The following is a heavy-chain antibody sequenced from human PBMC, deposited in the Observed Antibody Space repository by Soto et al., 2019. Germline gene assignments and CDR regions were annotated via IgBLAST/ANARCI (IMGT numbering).Heavy chain of an antibody. CDR1: GYSFAGYW. D-gene: IGHD3-22*01. J-gene: IGHJ4*02. CDR3: ARQIYDSDTGPNFQYYFDS. V-gene: IGHV5-10-1*01. CDR2: IDPSDSQT. Sequence: DSLTISCKGSGYSFAGYWITWVRQKPGKGLEWMGRIDPSDSQTYYSPSFRGHVTISVTKSITTVFLQWSSLRASDTAMYYCARQIYDSDTGPNFQYYFDSWGQGTPVTVSS.